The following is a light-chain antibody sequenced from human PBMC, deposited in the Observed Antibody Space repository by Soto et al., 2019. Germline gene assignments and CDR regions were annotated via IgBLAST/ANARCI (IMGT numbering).Light chain of an antibody. J-gene: IGKJ5*01. Sequence: EIVLTQSPASLSLSPGDRATLSCRASQSLSRTYLAWYQQKPGQAPRLLISGVSKRAAGIPDRFSAGGSDTDFTLTISRVEPEDFALYFCQQYDASPITFGRGTRLEIK. CDR3: QQYDASPIT. CDR1: QSLSRTY. CDR2: GVS. V-gene: IGKV3-20*01.